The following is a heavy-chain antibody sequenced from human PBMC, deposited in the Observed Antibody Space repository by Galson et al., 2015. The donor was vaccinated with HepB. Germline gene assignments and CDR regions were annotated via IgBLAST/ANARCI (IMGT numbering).Heavy chain of an antibody. CDR2: ISSSSSYI. Sequence: SLRLSCAASGFTFSSYSMNWVRQAPGKGLEWVSSISSSSSYIYYADSVKGRFTISRDNAKNSLYLQMNSLRAEDTAVYYCARDRRPSGYDAFDIWGQGTMVTVSS. CDR3: ARDRRPSGYDAFDI. V-gene: IGHV3-21*01. J-gene: IGHJ3*02. CDR1: GFTFSSYS. D-gene: IGHD3-22*01.